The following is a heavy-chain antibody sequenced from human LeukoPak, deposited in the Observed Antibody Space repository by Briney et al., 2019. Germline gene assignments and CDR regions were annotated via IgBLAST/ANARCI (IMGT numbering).Heavy chain of an antibody. CDR1: GFTLSSYA. J-gene: IGHJ4*02. D-gene: IGHD6-6*01. Sequence: GGSLNPSFAASGFTLSSYAMPWLRQAPGKGLGGVAFIRFDESNKYYADSVKGRFSISRDNSKNTAYLQMNSLRAEDTAVYYCANQRRDSSSSSFRYYFDYWGQGTLVTVSS. V-gene: IGHV3-30*02. CDR3: ANQRRDSSSSSFRYYFDY. CDR2: IRFDESNK.